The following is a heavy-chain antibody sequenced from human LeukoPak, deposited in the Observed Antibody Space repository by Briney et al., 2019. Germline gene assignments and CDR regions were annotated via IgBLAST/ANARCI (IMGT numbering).Heavy chain of an antibody. CDR3: AKDERNWNYNLASQTYD. D-gene: IGHD1-7*01. CDR2: IYSGGFT. Sequence: GGSLRLSCAASGFNITSNYMNWVRQAPGKGLEWVAIIYSGGFTYYRDSVKGRFTVSRDNSKNTLYLQMSSLRAEDTAVYYCAKDERNWNYNLASQTYDWGQGTLVTVSS. CDR1: GFNITSNY. J-gene: IGHJ4*02. V-gene: IGHV3-53*01.